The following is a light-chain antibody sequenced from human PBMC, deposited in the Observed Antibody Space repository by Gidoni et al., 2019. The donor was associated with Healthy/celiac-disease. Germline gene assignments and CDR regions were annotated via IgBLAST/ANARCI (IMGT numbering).Light chain of an antibody. V-gene: IGKV1-33*01. CDR3: QQYDNLPIFT. J-gene: IGKJ3*01. CDR2: DAS. CDR1: QDISNY. Sequence: DIQITQSPSSLSASVGDRVTTTCQASQDISNYLNWYQQKPGKAPKLLIYDASNLETGVPSRFSGSGSGTDFTFTISSLQPEDIATYYCQQYDNLPIFTFGPGTKVDIK.